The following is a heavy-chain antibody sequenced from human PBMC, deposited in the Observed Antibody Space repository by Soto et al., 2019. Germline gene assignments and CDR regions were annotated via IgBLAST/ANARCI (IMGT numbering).Heavy chain of an antibody. CDR1: GYTFTDYY. Sequence: QVQLVQSRAEVKKPGASVNVSCKASGYTFTDYYIYWLRQAPGHGLEWMGWINPNSGATNYAHNFQGRVTMSRDTSIRAAYMELSRLSSDDTAVYYCAKDQRGYMVSGMDVWGQGTTVTVSS. V-gene: IGHV1-2*02. CDR3: AKDQRGYMVSGMDV. D-gene: IGHD2-2*02. CDR2: INPNSGAT. J-gene: IGHJ6*02.